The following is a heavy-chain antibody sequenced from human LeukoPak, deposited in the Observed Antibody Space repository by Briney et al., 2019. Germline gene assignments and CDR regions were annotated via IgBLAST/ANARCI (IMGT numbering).Heavy chain of an antibody. V-gene: IGHV4-30-4*08. D-gene: IGHD2-2*01. CDR2: IYYSGST. CDR3: ARVGGRLVPAAYWFDP. Sequence: SETLSLTCTVSGGSISSGDYYWSWIRQPPGKGLEWIGYIYYSGSTYYNPPLKSRVTISVDTSKNQFSLKLSSVTAADTAVYYCARVGGRLVPAAYWFDPWGQGTLVTVSS. J-gene: IGHJ5*02. CDR1: GGSISSGDYY.